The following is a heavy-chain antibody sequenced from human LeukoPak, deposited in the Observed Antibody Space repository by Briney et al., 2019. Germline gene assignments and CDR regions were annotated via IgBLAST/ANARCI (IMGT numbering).Heavy chain of an antibody. CDR1: GFTFSSYG. V-gene: IGHV3-30*18. CDR2: ISYDGSNK. CDR3: AKDANYDILTGPFQY. D-gene: IGHD3-9*01. Sequence: GGSLRLSCAASGFTFSSYGMHWVRQAPGKGLEWVAVISYDGSNKYYADSVKGRFTISRDDSKNTLYLQMNSLRAEDTAVYYCAKDANYDILTGPFQYWGQGTLVTVSS. J-gene: IGHJ4*02.